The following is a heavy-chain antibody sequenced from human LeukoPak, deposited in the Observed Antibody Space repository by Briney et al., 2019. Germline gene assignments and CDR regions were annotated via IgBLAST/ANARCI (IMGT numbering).Heavy chain of an antibody. Sequence: AASVKVSCKSSGYTFTTYTISWVRQAPGQGLGWMGWISVYNGNTNTALKFQGRVTMTAHRSTSTAYMELRSLTSDDTAVYYCARWDRVDIAATNDDYWGQGTLVTVSS. CDR2: ISVYNGNT. CDR1: GYTFTTYT. J-gene: IGHJ4*02. V-gene: IGHV1-18*04. CDR3: ARWDRVDIAATNDDY. D-gene: IGHD5-12*01.